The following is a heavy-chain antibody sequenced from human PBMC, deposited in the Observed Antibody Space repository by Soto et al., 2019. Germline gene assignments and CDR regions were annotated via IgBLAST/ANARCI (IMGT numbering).Heavy chain of an antibody. CDR1: GGSISSSSYY. V-gene: IGHV4-39*01. CDR2: IYYSGST. CDR3: AKKGDFWLRYYGMDV. D-gene: IGHD3-3*01. J-gene: IGHJ6*02. Sequence: SETLSLTCTVSGGSISSSSYYWGWIRQPPGKGLEWIGSIYYSGSTYYNPSLKSRVTISVDTSKNQFSLKLSSVTAADTSVYYCAKKGDFWLRYYGMDVWGQGTTVS.